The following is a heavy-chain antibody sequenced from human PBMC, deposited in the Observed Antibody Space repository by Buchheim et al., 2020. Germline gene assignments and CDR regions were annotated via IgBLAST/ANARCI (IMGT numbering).Heavy chain of an antibody. CDR2: IKEDGTEK. CDR3: AGASGTTTTGAK. J-gene: IGHJ4*02. V-gene: IGHV3-7*01. CDR1: GFTFSSYW. D-gene: IGHD1-1*01. Sequence: EVQLVESGGGLVQPGGSLRLSCAASGFTFSSYWMAWGRQAPGKGLEWVATIKEDGTEKSYVDPVKGRFTVSRDNAKKSLYLQMNSLRAEDTAIYYCAGASGTTTTGAKWGQG.